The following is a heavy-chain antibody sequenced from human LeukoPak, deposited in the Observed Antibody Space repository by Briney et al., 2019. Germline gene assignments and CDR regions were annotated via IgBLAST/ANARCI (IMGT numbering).Heavy chain of an antibody. CDR3: AKDPLLWFGEFDY. CDR1: GFTFSSYA. J-gene: IGHJ4*02. Sequence: SGGSLRLSCAASGFTFSSYAMSWVRQAPGKGLEWVLAISGSGGSTYYADSVKGRFTISRDNSKNTLYLQMNSLRAEDTAVYYCAKDPLLWFGEFDYWGQGTLVTVSS. V-gene: IGHV3-23*01. CDR2: ISGSGGST. D-gene: IGHD3-10*01.